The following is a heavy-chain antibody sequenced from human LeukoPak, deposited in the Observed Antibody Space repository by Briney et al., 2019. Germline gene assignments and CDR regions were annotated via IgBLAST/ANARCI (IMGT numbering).Heavy chain of an antibody. CDR2: ISVSGGST. V-gene: IGHV3-23*01. D-gene: IGHD5-18*01. Sequence: HPGGSLRLSCAASGFTFSSYAMSWVRQAPGKGLEWVSAISVSGGSTYYADSVKGRFTISRDNSKNTLYLQMNSLRAEDTAVNYCAKVTPMAYYYFDYWGQGTLVTVSS. J-gene: IGHJ4*02. CDR1: GFTFSSYA. CDR3: AKVTPMAYYYFDY.